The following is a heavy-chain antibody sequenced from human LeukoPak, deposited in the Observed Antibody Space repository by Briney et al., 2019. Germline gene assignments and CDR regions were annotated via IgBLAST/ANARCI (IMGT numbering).Heavy chain of an antibody. CDR2: IYTSGST. V-gene: IGHV4-61*02. J-gene: IGHJ6*03. CDR3: ARDQTVPAKNYWYYMDV. CDR1: GGSISSGSYY. D-gene: IGHD4-17*01. Sequence: PSQTLSLTCTVSGGSISSGSYYWSWIRQPAGKGLEWIGRIYTSGSTNYNPSLKSRVTISVDTSKNQFSLKLSSVTAADTAVYYCARDQTVPAKNYWYYMDVWGKGTTVTVSS.